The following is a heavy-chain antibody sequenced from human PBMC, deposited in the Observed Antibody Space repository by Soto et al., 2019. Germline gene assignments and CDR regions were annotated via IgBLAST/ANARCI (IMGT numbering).Heavy chain of an antibody. CDR1: GDSVSSNSAA. Sequence: SQTLSLTCAISGDSVSSNSAAWNWIRQSPSRGLEWLGRTYYRSKWYNDYAVSVKSRITINPDTSKNQFSLQLNSVTPEDTAVYYCARDQSYYYGSGRPTNYYYYYYMDVWGKGTTVTVSS. D-gene: IGHD3-10*01. V-gene: IGHV6-1*01. CDR3: ARDQSYYYGSGRPTNYYYYYYMDV. CDR2: TYYRSKWYN. J-gene: IGHJ6*03.